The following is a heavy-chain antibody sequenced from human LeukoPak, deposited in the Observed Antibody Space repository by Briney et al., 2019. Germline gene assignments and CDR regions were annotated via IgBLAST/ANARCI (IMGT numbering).Heavy chain of an antibody. CDR1: GYTLTELS. V-gene: IGHV1-24*01. D-gene: IGHD2-21*01. CDR3: ATDGGDGRCIHDY. J-gene: IGHJ4*02. CDR2: FDPEDGET. Sequence: GASVKVSCKVSGYTLTELSMLWVRQAPGKGLEWMGGFDPEDGETIYAQKFQGRVTITEITSTDTAYMELSSLRSEDTAVYYCATDGGDGRCIHDYWGQGTLVTVSS.